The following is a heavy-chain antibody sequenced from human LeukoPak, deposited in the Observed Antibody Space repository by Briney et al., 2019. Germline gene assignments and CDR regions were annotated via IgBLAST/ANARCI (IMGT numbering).Heavy chain of an antibody. V-gene: IGHV3-43*02. CDR1: GFTFDDYA. J-gene: IGHJ5*02. CDR3: AKDNLDYDFWSGSQGDWFDP. D-gene: IGHD3-3*01. CDR2: ISGDGGST. Sequence: GGSLRLSCAASGFTFDDYAMHWVRQAPGKGLEWASLISGDGGSTYYADSVKGRFTISRDNSKNSLYLQMNSLRTEDTALYYCAKDNLDYDFWSGSQGDWFDPWGQGTLVTVSS.